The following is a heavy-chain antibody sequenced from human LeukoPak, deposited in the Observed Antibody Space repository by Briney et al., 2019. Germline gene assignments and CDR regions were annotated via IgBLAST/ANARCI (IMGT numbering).Heavy chain of an antibody. CDR2: IKQDGTEK. CDR3: AKFRVSGLRLWFGEFEFDY. D-gene: IGHD3-10*01. CDR1: GFTFSSYW. V-gene: IGHV3-7*03. J-gene: IGHJ4*02. Sequence: PGGSLRLSCAASGFTFSSYWMSWVRQAPGKGLEWVANIKQDGTEKSYVASMKGRFTISRDNAKNTLYLQMNSLRAEDTAVYYCAKFRVSGLRLWFGEFEFDYWGQGTLVTVSS.